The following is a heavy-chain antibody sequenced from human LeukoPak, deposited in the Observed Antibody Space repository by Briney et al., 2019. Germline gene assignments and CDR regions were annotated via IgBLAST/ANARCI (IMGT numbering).Heavy chain of an antibody. CDR1: GFTFSSYS. D-gene: IGHD6-13*01. Sequence: PGGSLRLSCAASGFTFSSYSMNWVRQAPGKGLEWVSYISSSSSTIYYADSVKGRFTISRDNAKNSLYLQMNSLRAEDTAVYYCAKAGGYSWYPPGWFDPWGQGTLVTVSS. CDR3: AKAGGYSWYPPGWFDP. J-gene: IGHJ5*02. CDR2: ISSSSSTI. V-gene: IGHV3-48*04.